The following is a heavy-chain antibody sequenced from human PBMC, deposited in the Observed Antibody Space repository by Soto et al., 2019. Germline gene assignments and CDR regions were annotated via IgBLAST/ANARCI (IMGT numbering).Heavy chain of an antibody. CDR1: GGSFSGYY. J-gene: IGHJ5*02. D-gene: IGHD3-10*01. Sequence: SETLSLTCAVYGGSFSGYYWSWIRQPPGKGLEWIGEINHSGSTNYNPSLKSRVTISVDTSKNQFSLKLSSVTAADTAVYYCARVPTTYYYGSGKGDWFDPWGQGTLVTV. CDR3: ARVPTTYYYGSGKGDWFDP. CDR2: INHSGST. V-gene: IGHV4-34*01.